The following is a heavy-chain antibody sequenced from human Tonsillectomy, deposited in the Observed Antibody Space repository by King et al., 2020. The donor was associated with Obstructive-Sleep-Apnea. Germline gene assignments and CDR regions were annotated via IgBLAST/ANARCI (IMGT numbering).Heavy chain of an antibody. CDR3: ASKGVRGTIVVIPAADGFDY. D-gene: IGHD2-2*01. J-gene: IGHJ4*02. Sequence: QLVQSGAEVKKPGESLKISCKGSGYRFTSYWIGWVRQMPGKGLDWMGIIYPGDSDTRYSPSFQGQVTISADKSISTAYLQWSSLKASDTAMYYCASKGVRGTIVVIPAADGFDYWGQGTLVTVSS. V-gene: IGHV5-51*01. CDR2: IYPGDSDT. CDR1: GYRFTSYW.